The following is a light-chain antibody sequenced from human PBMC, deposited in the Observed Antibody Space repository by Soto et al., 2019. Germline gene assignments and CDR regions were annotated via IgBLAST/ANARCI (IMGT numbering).Light chain of an antibody. J-gene: IGKJ1*01. CDR1: QSVFSS. CDR3: QQYHNWPA. Sequence: DTVMTQSPVTLSVSPGERATLSCRASQSVFSSLAWYQQKPGQAPRLLIYGAATRATGIPARFSGSGSGTEFTLTISSLQSEDFAIYYCQQYHNWPAFGQGTKVEIK. V-gene: IGKV3-15*01. CDR2: GAA.